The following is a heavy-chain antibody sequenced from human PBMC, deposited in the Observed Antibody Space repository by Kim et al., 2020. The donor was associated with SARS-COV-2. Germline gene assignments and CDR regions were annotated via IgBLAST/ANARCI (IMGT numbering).Heavy chain of an antibody. D-gene: IGHD1-26*01. J-gene: IGHJ6*02. CDR3: AKVVEWDVRDGMDV. Sequence: YADSAGGRFTISRDNSKNTLSLEMNTLRPEDTAVYYCAKVVEWDVRDGMDVWGQGTTVTVYS. V-gene: IGHV3-30*02.